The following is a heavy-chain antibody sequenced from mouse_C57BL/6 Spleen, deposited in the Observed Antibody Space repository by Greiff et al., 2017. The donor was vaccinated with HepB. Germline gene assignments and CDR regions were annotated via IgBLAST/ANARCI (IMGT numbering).Heavy chain of an antibody. J-gene: IGHJ2*01. V-gene: IGHV5-6*01. CDR1: GFTFSSYG. CDR3: ARNAIVTTEDYFDY. CDR2: ISSGGSYT. D-gene: IGHD2-5*01. Sequence: EVMLVESGGDLVKPGGSLKLSCAASGFTFSSYGMSWVRQTPDKRLEWVATISSGGSYTYYPDSVKGRFTISRDNAKNTLYLQMSSLKSEDTAMYYCARNAIVTTEDYFDYWGQGTTLTVSS.